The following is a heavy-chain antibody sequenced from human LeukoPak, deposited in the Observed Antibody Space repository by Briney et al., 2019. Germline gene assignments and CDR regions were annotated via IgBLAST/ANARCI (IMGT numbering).Heavy chain of an antibody. J-gene: IGHJ5*02. Sequence: ASVKVSCKASGYTFTGYYMHWVRQAPGQGLEWMGWINPNSGGTNYAQKFQGRVTMTRDTSISTAYMELSRLRSDDTAVYCCASVGYSSSSGWFDPWGQGTLVTVSS. CDR2: INPNSGGT. CDR1: GYTFTGYY. CDR3: ASVGYSSSSGWFDP. D-gene: IGHD6-6*01. V-gene: IGHV1-2*02.